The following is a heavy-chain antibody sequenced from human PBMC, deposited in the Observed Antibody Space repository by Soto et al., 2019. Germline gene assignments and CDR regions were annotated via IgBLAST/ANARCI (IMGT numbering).Heavy chain of an antibody. V-gene: IGHV4-30-4*01. J-gene: IGHJ4*02. D-gene: IGHD7-27*01. Sequence: QVQLQESGPGLVRPSQTLSLTCTVSGDSISSGDSCWSWIRQPPDKGLEWIGHIYHGGSTYNNPSLTGRVTISVDTSKTTFSLKRSSVSAADTAVYYGARGPSGDKVDYWGQGTLVTVSS. CDR3: ARGPSGDKVDY. CDR2: IYHGGST. CDR1: GDSISSGDSC.